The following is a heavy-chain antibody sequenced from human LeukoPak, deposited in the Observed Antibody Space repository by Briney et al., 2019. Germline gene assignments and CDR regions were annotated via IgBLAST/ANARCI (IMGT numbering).Heavy chain of an antibody. J-gene: IGHJ4*02. V-gene: IGHV4-30-4*08. Sequence: SETLSLTCTVSGGSISTSSYYWGWIRQPPGKGLEWIGYISYTGRTSYNPSLKSRVTISVDTSKRQFSLQLSSVTAADTAVYYCARSNYYDSSGYIFDYWGQGTLVTVSS. D-gene: IGHD3-22*01. CDR3: ARSNYYDSSGYIFDY. CDR1: GGSISTSSYY. CDR2: ISYTGRT.